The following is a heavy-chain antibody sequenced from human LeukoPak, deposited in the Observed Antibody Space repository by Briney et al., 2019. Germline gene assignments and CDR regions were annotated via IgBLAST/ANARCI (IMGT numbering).Heavy chain of an antibody. CDR1: GYFFTSYW. V-gene: IGHV5-51*01. CDR3: ARHMAGNGYGLFDY. CDR2: IYPGDSNT. D-gene: IGHD5-12*01. Sequence: GESLKISCKGSGYFFTSYWIGWVRQMPGKGLEWMGVIYPGDSNTRYSPSFQGQVTMSAGKSISTAYLQWSSLEASDTAIYYCARHMAGNGYGLFDYWGQGTLVTVSS. J-gene: IGHJ4*02.